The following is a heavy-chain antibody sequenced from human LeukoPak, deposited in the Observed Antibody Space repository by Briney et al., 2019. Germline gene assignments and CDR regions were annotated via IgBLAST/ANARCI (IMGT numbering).Heavy chain of an antibody. CDR1: GGTFSSYA. D-gene: IGHD3-22*01. CDR3: SRGYYYYYYYYMDV. CDR2: IIPIFGTA. J-gene: IGHJ6*03. V-gene: IGHV1-69*06. Sequence: GASVKVSCKASGGTFSSYAISWVRQAPGQGLEWMGGIIPIFGTANYAQKFQGRVTITADKSTSTAYMELSSLRSEDTAVYYCSRGYYYYYYYYMDVWGKGTTVTISS.